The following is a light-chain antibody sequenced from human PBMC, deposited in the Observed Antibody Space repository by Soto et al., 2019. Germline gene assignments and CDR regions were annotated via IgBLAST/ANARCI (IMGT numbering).Light chain of an antibody. CDR1: SSNIGAGYD. CDR3: QSYDRTLSGTTDV. V-gene: IGLV1-40*01. Sequence: QSVLTQPPSVSGAPGQRVTISCTGSSSNIGAGYDVHWYQQLPGTAPKLLIYSNTNRPSGVPDRFSASKSGASASLAITGLQAEDEADYYCQSYDRTLSGTTDVFGTGTKLTVL. J-gene: IGLJ1*01. CDR2: SNT.